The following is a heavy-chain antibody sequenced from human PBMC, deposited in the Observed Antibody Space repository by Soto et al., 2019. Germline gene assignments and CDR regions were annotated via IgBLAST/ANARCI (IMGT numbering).Heavy chain of an antibody. CDR3: AKVKYDYIWGSYPSAAFYYYYYMDV. Sequence: PGGALRLSCAASGFTFDDYAMHWVRQAPGKGLEWVSGISWNSGSIGYADSVKGRFTISRDNAKNSLYLQMNSLRAEDTALYYCAKVKYDYIWGSYPSAAFYYYYYMDVWGKGTTVTVSS. D-gene: IGHD3-16*01. CDR1: GFTFDDYA. CDR2: ISWNSGSI. J-gene: IGHJ6*03. V-gene: IGHV3-9*01.